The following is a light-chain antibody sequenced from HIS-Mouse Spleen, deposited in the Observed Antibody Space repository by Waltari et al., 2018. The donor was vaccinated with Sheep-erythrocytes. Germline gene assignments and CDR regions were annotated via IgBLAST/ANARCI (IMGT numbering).Light chain of an antibody. Sequence: DIQITQFPSSVSGSLGDRVTITCRARQGISSWLAWYQQKPGKAPKLLIYAASSLQSWVPSRFSGSGSGTDFTLTISSLQPEDFATYYCQQANNFPSTFGQGTRLEIK. V-gene: IGKV1-12*01. J-gene: IGKJ5*01. CDR3: QQANNFPST. CDR1: QGISSW. CDR2: AAS.